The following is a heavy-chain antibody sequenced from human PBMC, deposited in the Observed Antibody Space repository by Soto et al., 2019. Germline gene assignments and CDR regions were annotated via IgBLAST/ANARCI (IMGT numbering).Heavy chain of an antibody. V-gene: IGHV1-69*01. CDR3: ARGWNPPGGRFDP. Sequence: VQLVGSGGGLVKPGGSLRLSCAASGFTFSSYAISWVRQAPGQGLEWMGGIIPIFGTANYAQKFQGRVTITADESTSTAYMELSSLRSEDTAVYYCARGWNPPGGRFDPWGQGTLVTVSS. D-gene: IGHD1-1*01. CDR2: IIPIFGTA. CDR1: GFTFSSYA. J-gene: IGHJ5*02.